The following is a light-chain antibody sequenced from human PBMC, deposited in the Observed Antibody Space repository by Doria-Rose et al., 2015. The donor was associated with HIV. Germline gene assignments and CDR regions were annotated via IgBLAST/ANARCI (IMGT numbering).Light chain of an antibody. CDR1: QSFSSTY. CDR3: HQYGTSWT. J-gene: IGKJ1*01. V-gene: IGKV3-20*01. CDR2: AGS. Sequence: TQSPGTLSLSPGERATLSCRASQSFSSTYLAWYQQTPGQAPSLLIYAGSTRATGISDRFSASGSGTDFTLTINRLEPEDFALYYCHQYGTSWTFGQGTKVEI.